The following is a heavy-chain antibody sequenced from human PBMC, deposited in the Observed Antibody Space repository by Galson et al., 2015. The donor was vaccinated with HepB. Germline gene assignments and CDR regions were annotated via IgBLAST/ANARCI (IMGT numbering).Heavy chain of an antibody. CDR1: GGTFSSYT. CDR3: ATRPGYSGYDGEDAFDI. D-gene: IGHD5-12*01. J-gene: IGHJ3*02. Sequence: SVKVSCKASGGTFSSYTISWVRQAPGQGLEWMGRIIPILGIANYAQKFQGRVTITADKSTSTAYMELSSLRSEDTAVYYCATRPGYSGYDGEDAFDIWGQGTMVTVSS. CDR2: IIPILGIA. V-gene: IGHV1-69*02.